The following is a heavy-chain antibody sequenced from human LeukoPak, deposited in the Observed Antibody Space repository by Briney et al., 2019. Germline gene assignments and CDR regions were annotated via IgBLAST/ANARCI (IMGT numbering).Heavy chain of an antibody. J-gene: IGHJ3*01. CDR1: GVSISSYY. CDR3: ARISSSNWYNERGAFDV. V-gene: IGHV4-59*01. D-gene: IGHD6-13*01. Sequence: SETLSLTCAVSGVSISSYYWSWIRQHPGKGLEWIGYLSDVGTNDYNPSLKGRVTISVDTSKNQFSLKLRSVTAADTAVYYCARISSSNWYNERGAFDVWGQGTMVTVSS. CDR2: LSDVGTN.